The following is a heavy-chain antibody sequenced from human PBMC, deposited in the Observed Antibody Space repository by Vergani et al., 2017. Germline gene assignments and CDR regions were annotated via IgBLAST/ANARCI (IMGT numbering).Heavy chain of an antibody. J-gene: IGHJ6*03. CDR3: ARDYYYGSGNSLGTNYYMDV. CDR2: IYYSGST. V-gene: IGHV4-59*01. CDR1: GGSISSYY. Sequence: QVQLQESGPGLVKPSETLSLTCTVSGGSISSYYWSWIRQPPGKGLEWIGYIYYSGSTNYNPSLKSRVTISVATSKNQFSLKLSSVTAADTAVYYCARDYYYGSGNSLGTNYYMDVWGKGTTVTVSS. D-gene: IGHD3-10*01.